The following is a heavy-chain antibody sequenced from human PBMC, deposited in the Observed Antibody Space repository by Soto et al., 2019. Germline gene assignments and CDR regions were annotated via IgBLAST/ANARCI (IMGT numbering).Heavy chain of an antibody. CDR3: ARDDEGGSYCDLGY. D-gene: IGHD3-10*01. Sequence: GESLKISCKGSGYSVTNYWITWVRQMPGKGLEWMGIIYPGDSDITYSPSFQGQVTISADKSISTAYLQWSSLKASDTAIYYCARDDEGGSYCDLGYSGQGTLVIVSS. V-gene: IGHV5-51*01. J-gene: IGHJ4*02. CDR1: GYSVTNYW. CDR2: IYPGDSDI.